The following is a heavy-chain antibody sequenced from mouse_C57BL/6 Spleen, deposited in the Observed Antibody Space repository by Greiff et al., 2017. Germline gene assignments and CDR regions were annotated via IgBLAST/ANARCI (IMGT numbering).Heavy chain of an antibody. CDR1: GYTFTSYW. CDR2: IYPGSGST. CDR3: ARRGDYYGSSWGYYFDY. Sequence: QVQLQQPGAELVKPGASVKMSCKASGYTFTSYWITWVKQRPGQGLEWIGDIYPGSGSTNYNEKFKSKATLTVDTSSSTAYMQLSSLTSEDSAVYYCARRGDYYGSSWGYYFDYWGQGTTLTVSS. V-gene: IGHV1-55*01. D-gene: IGHD1-1*01. J-gene: IGHJ2*01.